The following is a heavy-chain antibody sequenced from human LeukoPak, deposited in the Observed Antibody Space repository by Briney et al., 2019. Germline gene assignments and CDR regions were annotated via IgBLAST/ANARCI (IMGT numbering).Heavy chain of an antibody. D-gene: IGHD2-2*01. CDR1: GGSISSTSYY. V-gene: IGHV4-39*01. Sequence: SETLSLTCAVSGGSISSTSYYWGWIRQPPGKGLEWIGSIYYSGSTCYNPSLKSRVTISVDTSKNQFSLKLSSVTAADTAVYYCAVGYCSSTSCYAMPGYWGQGTLVTVSS. CDR3: AVGYCSSTSCYAMPGY. CDR2: IYYSGST. J-gene: IGHJ4*02.